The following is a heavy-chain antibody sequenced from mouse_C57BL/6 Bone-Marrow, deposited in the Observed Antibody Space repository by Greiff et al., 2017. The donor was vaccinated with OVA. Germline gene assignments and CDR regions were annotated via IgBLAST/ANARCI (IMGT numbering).Heavy chain of an antibody. D-gene: IGHD1-1*01. V-gene: IGHV1-76*01. J-gene: IGHJ1*03. CDR2: IYPGSGNT. CDR3: AREYYGNWYFDV. Sequence: VQLQQSGAELVRPGASVKLSCKASGYTFTDYYINWVKQRPGQGLEWIARIYPGSGNTYYNEKFKGKATLTAEKSSSTAYMQLSSLTSEDSAVYFCAREYYGNWYFDVWGTGTTVTVSS. CDR1: GYTFTDYY.